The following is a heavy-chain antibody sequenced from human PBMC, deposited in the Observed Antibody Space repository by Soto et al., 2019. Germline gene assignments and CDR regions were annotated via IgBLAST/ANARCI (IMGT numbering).Heavy chain of an antibody. J-gene: IGHJ6*02. CDR1: GGSISSYY. CDR2: IYYSGST. Sequence: SETLSLTCTVSGGSISSYYWSWIRQPPGKGLEWIGYIYYSGSTNYNPSLKSRVTISVDTSKNQFSLKLSSVTAADTAVYYCAGGKHGYSRYDWGTLAYYYYGMDVWGQGNTVTVSS. CDR3: AGGKHGYSRYDWGTLAYYYYGMDV. D-gene: IGHD5-12*01. V-gene: IGHV4-59*01.